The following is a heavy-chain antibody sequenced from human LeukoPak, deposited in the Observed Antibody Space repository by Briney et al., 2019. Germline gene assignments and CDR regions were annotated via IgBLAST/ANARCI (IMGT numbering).Heavy chain of an antibody. D-gene: IGHD1-26*01. CDR1: GGTFSSYA. V-gene: IGHV1-69*13. J-gene: IGHJ6*02. CDR3: AATPAPGSYWFEYYYGMDV. CDR2: IIPIFGTA. Sequence: SVKVSCKASGGTFSSYAISWVRQAPGQGLEWMGGIIPIFGTANYAQKVQGRVTITADESTSTAYMELSSLRSEDTAVYYCAATPAPGSYWFEYYYGMDVWGQGTTVTVSS.